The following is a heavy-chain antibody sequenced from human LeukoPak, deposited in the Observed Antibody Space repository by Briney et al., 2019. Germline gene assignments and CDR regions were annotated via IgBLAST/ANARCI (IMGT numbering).Heavy chain of an antibody. J-gene: IGHJ6*03. V-gene: IGHV1-2*06. D-gene: IGHD6-13*01. CDR1: GYTFTGYY. Sequence: GASVKVSCKASGYTFTGYYMHWVRQAPGQGLEWMGRINLNSGGTNYAQKFQGRVTMTRDTSISTAYMELSRLRSDDTAVYYCARDGSIAAAGTYEYYYYYYYMDVWGKGTTVTVSS. CDR3: ARDGSIAAAGTYEYYYYYYYMDV. CDR2: INLNSGGT.